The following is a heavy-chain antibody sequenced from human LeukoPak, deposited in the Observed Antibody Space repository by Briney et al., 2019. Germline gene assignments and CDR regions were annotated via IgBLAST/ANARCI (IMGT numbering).Heavy chain of an antibody. CDR3: ARAMMVVANLWGVFDY. Sequence: GRSLRLSCAASGFTFSSYAMSWVRQAPGKGLEWVSGISGGGGSTYYADSVKGRFTISRDNSKNTVYLQMNSLRAEDTAVYYCARAMMVVANLWGVFDYWGQGTLVTVSS. D-gene: IGHD3-22*01. CDR1: GFTFSSYA. J-gene: IGHJ4*02. V-gene: IGHV3-23*01. CDR2: ISGGGGST.